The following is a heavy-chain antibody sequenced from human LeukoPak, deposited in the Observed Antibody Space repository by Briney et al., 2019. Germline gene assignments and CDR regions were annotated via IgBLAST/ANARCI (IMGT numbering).Heavy chain of an antibody. V-gene: IGHV3-23*01. CDR3: AKDPSSGSSHDAFDI. Sequence: GGSLRLSCAASGFTFSSYAMSWVRQAPGKGLEWVSAISGSGGSTYYADSVKGRFTISRDSSKNTLYLQMNSLRAEDTAVYYCAKDPSSGSSHDAFDIWGQGTMVTVSS. CDR2: ISGSGGST. CDR1: GFTFSSYA. J-gene: IGHJ3*02. D-gene: IGHD1-26*01.